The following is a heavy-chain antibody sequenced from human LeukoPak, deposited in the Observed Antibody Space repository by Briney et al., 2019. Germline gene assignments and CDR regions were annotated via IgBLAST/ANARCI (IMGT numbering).Heavy chain of an antibody. J-gene: IGHJ4*02. CDR1: GFTFSSYA. CDR2: ISYDGSNK. Sequence: GGSLRLSCAASGFTFSSYAMHWVRRAPGKGLEWVAVISYDGSNKYYADSVKGRFTISRDNSKNTLYLQMNSLRAEDTAVYYCARAPKITMVRGVIFNYFDYWGQGTLVTVSS. CDR3: ARAPKITMVRGVIFNYFDY. D-gene: IGHD3-10*01. V-gene: IGHV3-30*04.